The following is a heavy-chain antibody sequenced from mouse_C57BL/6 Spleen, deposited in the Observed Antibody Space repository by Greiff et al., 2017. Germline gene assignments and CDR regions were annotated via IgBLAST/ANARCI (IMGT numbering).Heavy chain of an antibody. CDR2: ISNLAYSI. J-gene: IGHJ4*01. CDR1: GFTFSDYG. V-gene: IGHV5-15*01. D-gene: IGHD2-3*01. Sequence: VQLVESGGGLVQPGGSLKLSCAASGFTFSDYGMAWVRQAPRKGPEWVAFISNLAYSIYYADTVTGRFTISRENAKNTRYLEMSSLRSEDTAMYYCARHGDGYYDAMDYWGQGTSVTVSS. CDR3: ARHGDGYYDAMDY.